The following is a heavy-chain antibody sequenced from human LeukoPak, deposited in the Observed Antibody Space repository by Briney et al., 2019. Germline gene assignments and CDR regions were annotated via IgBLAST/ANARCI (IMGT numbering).Heavy chain of an antibody. J-gene: IGHJ4*02. CDR1: GGSISSYY. Sequence: SETLSLTCTVSGGSISSYYWSWIRQPPGKGLEWIGYIYYSGSTNYNPSLKSRVTISVDTSKNQFSLKLSSVTAADTAMYYCARPTGDPTYYFDYWGQGTLVTVSS. V-gene: IGHV4-59*08. CDR3: ARPTGDPTYYFDY. CDR2: IYYSGST. D-gene: IGHD7-27*01.